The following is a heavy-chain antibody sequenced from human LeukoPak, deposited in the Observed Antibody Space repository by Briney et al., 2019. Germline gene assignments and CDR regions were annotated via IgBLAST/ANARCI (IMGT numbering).Heavy chain of an antibody. CDR1: GFTFSDYY. CDR2: ISNGGGTI. Sequence: GGSLRLSCAASGFTFSDYYMSWIRQAPGKGLEWVSYISNGGGTIYYADSVKGRFTISRDNAKNSLYLQMNSLRVEDTAVYYCARLSSGYYQQLATFDYWGEGILGTVSS. V-gene: IGHV3-11*04. CDR3: ARLSSGYYQQLATFDY. D-gene: IGHD3-22*01. J-gene: IGHJ4*02.